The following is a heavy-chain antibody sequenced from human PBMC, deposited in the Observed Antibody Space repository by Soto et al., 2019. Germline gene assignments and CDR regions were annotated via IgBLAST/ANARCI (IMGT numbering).Heavy chain of an antibody. D-gene: IGHD2-15*01. CDR1: GVTFEDFA. CDR2: ISGNSGRI. V-gene: IGHV3-9*01. Sequence: EVQLVESGGGLVQPGRSLRLSCVASGVTFEDFAVHWVRQAPGKGLEWVSGISGNSGRIGYADSVKGRFTISRDNAKNSLYLQMNSLRAEDTALYSCAKDSGRYGSGPFDYWGQGTLFTGSS. CDR3: AKDSGRYGSGPFDY. J-gene: IGHJ4*02.